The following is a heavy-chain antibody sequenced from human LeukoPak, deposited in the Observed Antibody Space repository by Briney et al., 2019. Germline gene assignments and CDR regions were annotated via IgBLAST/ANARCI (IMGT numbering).Heavy chain of an antibody. V-gene: IGHV3-23*01. CDR2: VTGNGDTT. CDR1: GFTFIKYG. J-gene: IGHJ3*01. Sequence: PGRSLRLSCPPSGFTFIKYGMSWVRQAPGKGLGWVSAVTGNGDTTYYAYCVKGRFSVSRDTSKNRLYLQMSSPRAEDTAVYYCAKDTGSTVAFDVWGQGTMVTVP. CDR3: AKDTGSTVAFDV. D-gene: IGHD2-2*01.